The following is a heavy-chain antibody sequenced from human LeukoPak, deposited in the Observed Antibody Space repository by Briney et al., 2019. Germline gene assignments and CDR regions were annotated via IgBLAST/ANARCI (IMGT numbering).Heavy chain of an antibody. Sequence: SETLSLTCAVHGGSFSGYCWSWIRQPPGKGLEWIGEINHSGSTNYNPSLKSRVTISVDTSKNQFSLKLSSVTAADTAVYYCARSSSSSPKANDYWGQGTLVTVSS. CDR2: INHSGST. J-gene: IGHJ4*02. CDR1: GGSFSGYC. CDR3: ARSSSSSPKANDY. V-gene: IGHV4-34*01. D-gene: IGHD6-13*01.